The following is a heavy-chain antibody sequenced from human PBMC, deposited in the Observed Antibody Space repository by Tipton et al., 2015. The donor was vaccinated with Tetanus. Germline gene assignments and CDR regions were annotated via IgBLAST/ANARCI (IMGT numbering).Heavy chain of an antibody. D-gene: IGHD6-13*01. J-gene: IGHJ4*02. CDR1: GGSISSYY. Sequence: LRLSCTVSGGSISSYYWSWIRQPPGKGLEWIGYIYYSGSTNYNPSLKSRVTISVDTSKNQFSLKLSSVTAADTAVYYCARRPGIAAAGTDAHFDYWGQGTLVTVSS. V-gene: IGHV4-59*01. CDR2: IYYSGST. CDR3: ARRPGIAAAGTDAHFDY.